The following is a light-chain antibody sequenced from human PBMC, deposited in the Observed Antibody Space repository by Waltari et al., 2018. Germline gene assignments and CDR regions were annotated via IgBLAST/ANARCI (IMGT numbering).Light chain of an antibody. V-gene: IGKV3-11*01. CDR3: QQRSSWGFT. CDR1: QSVTPL. Sequence: EIVLTQSPATVSLSPGERATLSCMASQSVTPLLAWYQQRPGQAPRLLIYDASSRATVPPARFSGSGFGTGFTLTISNLDPEDSAIYYCQQRSSWGFTFGPGTKVEIK. J-gene: IGKJ3*01. CDR2: DAS.